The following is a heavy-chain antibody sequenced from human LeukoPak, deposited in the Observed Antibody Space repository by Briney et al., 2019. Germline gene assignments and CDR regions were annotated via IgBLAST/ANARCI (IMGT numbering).Heavy chain of an antibody. CDR3: ARDWAWGGFDY. CDR2: IKTDGTTT. J-gene: IGHJ4*02. Sequence: GGSLRLSCAGSGFIFSGYWMDWVRHAPGKGLMWVSRIKTDGTTTYYADSVKGRFTVSRDNAKNTLYLQMNSLRDDDTAVYYCARDWAWGGFDYWGQGVLVTVSS. V-gene: IGHV3-74*01. D-gene: IGHD3-16*01. CDR1: GFIFSGYW.